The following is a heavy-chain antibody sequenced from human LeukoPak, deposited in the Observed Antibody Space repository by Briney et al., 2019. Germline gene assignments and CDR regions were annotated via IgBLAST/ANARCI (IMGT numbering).Heavy chain of an antibody. CDR2: IIPTFGTA. CDR3: ARDPQPTLSYGY. Sequence: SVKVSCKASGGTFSSYAISWVRQAPGQGLEWMGRIIPTFGTANYAQKFQGRVTITTDESTSTAYMELSSLRSEDTAVYYCARDPQPTLSYGYWGQGTLVTVSS. V-gene: IGHV1-69*05. J-gene: IGHJ4*02. D-gene: IGHD2/OR15-2a*01. CDR1: GGTFSSYA.